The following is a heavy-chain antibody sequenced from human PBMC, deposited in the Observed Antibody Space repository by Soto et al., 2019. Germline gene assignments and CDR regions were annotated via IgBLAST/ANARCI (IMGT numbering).Heavy chain of an antibody. CDR1: GGSISSGDYY. CDR2: IYCSGST. V-gene: IGHV4-30-4*01. CDR3: ARDTMVRGPEAYYYYGMDV. J-gene: IGHJ6*02. Sequence: SETLSLTCTVSGGSISSGDYYWSWIRQPPGKGLEWIGYIYCSGSTYYNPSLKSRVTISVDTSKSQFSLKLSSVTAADTAVYYCARDTMVRGPEAYYYYGMDVWGQGTTVTVSS. D-gene: IGHD3-10*01.